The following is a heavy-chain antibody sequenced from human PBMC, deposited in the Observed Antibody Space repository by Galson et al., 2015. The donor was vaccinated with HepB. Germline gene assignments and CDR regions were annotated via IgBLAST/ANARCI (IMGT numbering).Heavy chain of an antibody. V-gene: IGHV3-7*01. D-gene: IGHD3-9*01. J-gene: IGHJ4*02. CDR2: IKQDGSEK. Sequence: SLRLSCAASGFTFSSYWMSWVRQAPGKGLEWVANIKQDGSEKYYVDSVKGRFTISRDNAKNSLYLQMNSLRAEDTAVYYCARERFDWLLEGDYFDYWGQGTLVTVSS. CDR1: GFTFSSYW. CDR3: ARERFDWLLEGDYFDY.